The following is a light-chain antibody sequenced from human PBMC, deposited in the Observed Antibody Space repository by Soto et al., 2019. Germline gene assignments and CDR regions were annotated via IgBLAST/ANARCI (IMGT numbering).Light chain of an antibody. Sequence: QSVLTQPASVSGSLGQSITISCTGTSSDVGGYNYVSWYLQHPGKAPKLMIYDVSNRPSGVSYRFSGSKSGNTASLTISGLQAEDEAEYYCSSYTSSITRYVFGGGTKLTVL. J-gene: IGLJ2*01. CDR1: SSDVGGYNY. CDR2: DVS. V-gene: IGLV2-14*01. CDR3: SSYTSSITRYV.